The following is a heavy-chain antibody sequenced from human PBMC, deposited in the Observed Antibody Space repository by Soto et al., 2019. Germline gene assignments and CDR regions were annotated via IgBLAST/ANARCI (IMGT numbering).Heavy chain of an antibody. D-gene: IGHD5-12*01. CDR1: GASINCYF. Sequence: PSETLSLTCSVSGASINCYFWTWIRQRPAHGLGLIGYSFYSGSTNYNPNLKLRVPMSIDTSKYQFSLKLTSVTAAATDVYYCSSLTNNISGYGAFDIWGPGILVTVSS. CDR2: SFYSGST. CDR3: SSLTNNISGYGAFDI. V-gene: IGHV4-59*01. J-gene: IGHJ3*02.